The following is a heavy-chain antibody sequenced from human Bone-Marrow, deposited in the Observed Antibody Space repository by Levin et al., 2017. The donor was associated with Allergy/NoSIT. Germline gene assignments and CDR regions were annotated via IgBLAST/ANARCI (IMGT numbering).Heavy chain of an antibody. J-gene: IGHJ4*02. CDR2: ISTITANP. Sequence: ASVKVSCKTSGYTFSSHSINWVRQATGQGLEYMGSISTITANPTYAQGFTGRFVFSLDTSVTTAYLQITGLKTEDTAVYYCARDRATVHFDYWGQGTLVTVAS. D-gene: IGHD4-11*01. V-gene: IGHV7-4-1*02. CDR3: ARDRATVHFDY. CDR1: GYTFSSHS.